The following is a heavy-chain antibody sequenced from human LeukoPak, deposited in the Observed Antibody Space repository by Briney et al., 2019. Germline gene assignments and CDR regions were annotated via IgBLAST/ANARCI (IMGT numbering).Heavy chain of an antibody. J-gene: IGHJ6*02. CDR2: ISYDGSNK. CDR1: GFTFSSYA. CDR3: ARESRTGGMDV. D-gene: IGHD2-2*01. V-gene: IGHV3-30-3*01. Sequence: GRSLRLSCAASGFTFSSYAMHWVRQAPGKGLEWVAVISYDGSNKYYADSVKGRFTISRDNSKNTLYLQMNSLRAEDTAVYYCARESRTGGMDVWGQGTTVTVSS.